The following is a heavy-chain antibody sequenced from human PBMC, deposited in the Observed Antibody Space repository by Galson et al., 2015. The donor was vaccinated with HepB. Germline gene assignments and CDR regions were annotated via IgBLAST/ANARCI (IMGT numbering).Heavy chain of an antibody. CDR2: IYSGGNT. D-gene: IGHD3-10*01. J-gene: IGHJ4*02. Sequence: SLRLSCAASGLTVSSNYMSWVRQAPGKGLEWVSVIYSGGNTYYADSVKGRFTISRDNSKNTLYLQMNSLRAEDTAVYYCARGETKTMVRGGDFDYWGQGTLVTISS. V-gene: IGHV3-53*01. CDR3: ARGETKTMVRGGDFDY. CDR1: GLTVSSNY.